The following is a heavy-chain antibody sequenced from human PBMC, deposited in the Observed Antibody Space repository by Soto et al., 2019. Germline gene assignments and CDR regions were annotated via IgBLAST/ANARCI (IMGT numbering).Heavy chain of an antibody. D-gene: IGHD6-19*01. CDR1: EVSLSSSD. CDR3: AKQLRGSGWYPLDS. CDR2: SSFDGTQQ. V-gene: IGHV3-30*18. Sequence: GGSLRLSCTAAEVSLSSSDMHWVRQAPGKGLEWLAVSSFDGTQQFYGDSVKGRFTVSRDNSNNTLYLEMNSLRTEDTAVYYCAKQLRGSGWYPLDSWGQGTPVTVSS. J-gene: IGHJ4*02.